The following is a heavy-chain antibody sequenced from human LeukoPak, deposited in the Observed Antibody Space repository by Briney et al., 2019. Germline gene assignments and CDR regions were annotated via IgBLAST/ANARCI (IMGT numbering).Heavy chain of an antibody. CDR2: IYYSGST. Sequence: SETLSLTCTVSGGSISSSSYYWGWIRQPPGKGLEWIGSIYYSGSTYYNPSLKSRVTISVDTSKNQFSLKLSSVTAADTAVYYCARIPPNDYGDYSDYWGQGTLVTVSS. V-gene: IGHV4-39*01. J-gene: IGHJ4*02. D-gene: IGHD4-17*01. CDR1: GGSISSSSYY. CDR3: ARIPPNDYGDYSDY.